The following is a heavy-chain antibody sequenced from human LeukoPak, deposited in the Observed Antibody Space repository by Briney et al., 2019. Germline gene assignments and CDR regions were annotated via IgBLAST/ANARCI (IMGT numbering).Heavy chain of an antibody. V-gene: IGHV3-48*03. CDR2: ISSSCSTI. Sequence: GGSLTLSCGPSSFTFSSCEMNWARRATGKGVVWVSYISSSCSTIYYADSVKGRFNISRDNAKNSLYLQMTSLRAEDKAVYYCAELGITMIGGVWGKGTTVTISS. J-gene: IGHJ6*04. CDR3: AELGITMIGGV. CDR1: SFTFSSCE. D-gene: IGHD3-10*02.